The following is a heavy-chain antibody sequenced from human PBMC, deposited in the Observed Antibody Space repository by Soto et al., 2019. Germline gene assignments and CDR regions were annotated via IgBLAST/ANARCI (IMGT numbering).Heavy chain of an antibody. CDR2: IYPGDSDT. D-gene: IGHD6-13*01. CDR3: ARGIRPAGSSWLRATYYFDY. J-gene: IGHJ4*02. Sequence: GESLKISCKGSGYSFTSYWIGWVRQMPGKGLEWMGIIYPGDSDTRYSPSFQGQVTISADKSISTAYLQWSSLKASDTAMYYCARGIRPAGSSWLRATYYFDYWGQGTLVTVSS. CDR1: GYSFTSYW. V-gene: IGHV5-51*01.